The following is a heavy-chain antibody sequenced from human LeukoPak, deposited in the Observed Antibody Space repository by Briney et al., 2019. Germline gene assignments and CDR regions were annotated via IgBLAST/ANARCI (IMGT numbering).Heavy chain of an antibody. V-gene: IGHV4-30-4*01. CDR3: ARVVVVAATVVFDY. CDR2: IYYSGST. D-gene: IGHD2-15*01. J-gene: IGHJ4*02. Sequence: SETLSLTCTVSSGSISSGDYYWSWIRQPPGKGLEWIGYIYYSGSTYYNPSLKSRVTISVDTSKNQFSLKLSSVTAADTAVYYCARVVVVAATVVFDYWGQGTLVAVSS. CDR1: SGSISSGDYY.